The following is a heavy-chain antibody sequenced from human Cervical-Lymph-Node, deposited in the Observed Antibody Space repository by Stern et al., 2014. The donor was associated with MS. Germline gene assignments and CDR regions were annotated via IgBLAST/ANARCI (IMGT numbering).Heavy chain of an antibody. CDR3: AAGSSSWYYFDY. CDR2: IVVGSGNT. V-gene: IGHV1-58*01. CDR1: GFTFTSSA. J-gene: IGHJ4*02. D-gene: IGHD6-13*01. Sequence: QLVQSGPEVKKPGTSVKGSCKASGFTFTSSAVQWVRQARGQRLEWVGWIVVGSGNTNYAQKFQERVTITRDMSTSTAYMELSSLRSEDTAVYYCAAGSSSWYYFDYWGQGTLVTVSS.